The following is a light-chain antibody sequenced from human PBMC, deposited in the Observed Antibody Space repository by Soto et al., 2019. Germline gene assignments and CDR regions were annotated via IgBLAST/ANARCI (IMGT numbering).Light chain of an antibody. CDR1: QSISNH. Sequence: IQMTQSPTSLSASVERRVIITCRASQSISNHLNWYQQKPGKAPKLLIFAASSLQSGVPSRFSGSRYGPDFNLTISSLQTEDFATYYCQQSDSSPPTFGQGTKVDIK. V-gene: IGKV1-39*01. J-gene: IGKJ1*01. CDR3: QQSDSSPPT. CDR2: AAS.